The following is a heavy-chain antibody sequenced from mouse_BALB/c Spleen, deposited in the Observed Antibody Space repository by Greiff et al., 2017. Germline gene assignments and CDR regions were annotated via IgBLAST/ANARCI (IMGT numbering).Heavy chain of an antibody. J-gene: IGHJ4*01. CDR1: GYTFTSYY. V-gene: IGHV1S81*02. CDR3: TKRGYYYAMDY. Sequence: VQLVESGAELVKPGASVKLSCKASGYTFTSYYMYWVKQRPGQGLEWIGEINPSNGGTNFNEKFKSKATLTVDKSSSTAYMQLSSLTSEDSAVYYCTKRGYYYAMDYWGQGTSVTVSS. CDR2: INPSNGGT.